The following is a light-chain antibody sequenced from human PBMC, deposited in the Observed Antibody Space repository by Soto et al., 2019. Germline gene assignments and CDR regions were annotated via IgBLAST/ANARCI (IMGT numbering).Light chain of an antibody. J-gene: IGLJ1*01. V-gene: IGLV2-14*01. CDR3: DSYTSSSSYV. CDR2: DVS. Sequence: QSALTQPASVSGSPGQSITISCTGTGSDGGGYRYVSWYQQHPGKAPKLMIYDVSNRPSGVSDRFSGSKSGNTASLTISGLQSEDEADYYCDSYTSSSSYVFGTGTKLTVL. CDR1: GSDGGGYRY.